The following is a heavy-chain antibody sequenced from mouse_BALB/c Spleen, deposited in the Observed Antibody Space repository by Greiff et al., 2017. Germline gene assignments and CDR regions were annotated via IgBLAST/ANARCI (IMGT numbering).Heavy chain of an antibody. CDR1: GFTFSSYA. D-gene: IGHD1-1*02. CDR2: ISSGGSYT. V-gene: IGHV5-9-4*01. Sequence: EVKLVESGGGLVKPGGSLKLSCAASGFTFSSYAMSWVRQSPEKRLEWVAEISSGGSYTYYPDTVTGRFTISRDNAKNTLYLEMSSLRSEDTAMYYCAREGYYSFDYWGQGTTLTVSS. J-gene: IGHJ2*01. CDR3: AREGYYSFDY.